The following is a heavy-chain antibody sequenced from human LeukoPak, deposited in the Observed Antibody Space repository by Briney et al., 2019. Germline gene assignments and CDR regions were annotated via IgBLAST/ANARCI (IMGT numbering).Heavy chain of an antibody. J-gene: IGHJ4*02. Sequence: SETLSLTCAVYGGSFSGYYWSWIRQPPGMGLEWIGEINHSGSTNYNPSLKSRVTISVDTSKNQFSLKLSSVTAADTAVYYCERGNLNYYDSSGYLIRWGQGTLVTVSS. CDR1: GGSFSGYY. V-gene: IGHV4-34*01. D-gene: IGHD3-22*01. CDR2: INHSGST. CDR3: ERGNLNYYDSSGYLIR.